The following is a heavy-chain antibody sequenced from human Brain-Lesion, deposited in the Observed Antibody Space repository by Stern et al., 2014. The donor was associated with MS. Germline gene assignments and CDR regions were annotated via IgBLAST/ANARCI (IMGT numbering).Heavy chain of an antibody. CDR3: ARDQRGITIFGVVTDYYYLGMDV. D-gene: IGHD3-3*01. CDR2: INPNTGGT. V-gene: IGHV1-2*02. Sequence: VQLVESGAEVKKPGASVKVSCKTSGYIFTGYYIHWVRQAPGQGLEWMGWINPNTGGTKYAQNVQGRVTMSRDTSISTAYVELSSLTSDDTAVYYCARDQRGITIFGVVTDYYYLGMDVWGQGTTVTVSS. CDR1: GYIFTGYY. J-gene: IGHJ6*02.